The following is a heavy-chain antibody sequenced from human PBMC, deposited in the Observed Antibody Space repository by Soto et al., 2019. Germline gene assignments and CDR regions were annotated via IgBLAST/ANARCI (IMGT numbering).Heavy chain of an antibody. CDR1: GGTFSSYD. CDR2: IIPSFGTA. D-gene: IGHD1-26*01. Sequence: QVQLVQSGAEVKKPGSSVKVSCKASGGTFSSYDISWVRQAPGQGLEWMGGIIPSFGTANYAQKFQGRVTITANESASKGHIGLIGLRSDDTAEYYCAKAGGGRDSYYHAWCCAFEIWGQGTMVTVSS. J-gene: IGHJ3*02. V-gene: IGHV1-69*01. CDR3: AKAGGGRDSYYHAWCCAFEI.